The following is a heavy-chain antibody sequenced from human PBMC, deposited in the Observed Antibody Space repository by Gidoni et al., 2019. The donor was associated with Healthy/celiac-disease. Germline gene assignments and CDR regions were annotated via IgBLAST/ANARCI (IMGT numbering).Heavy chain of an antibody. Sequence: QVQLVESGGGVVQTGRSLRLSRAASGFTFSSYGMHWVRQAPGKGLEWVAVISYDGSNKYYADSVKGRFTISRDNSKNTLYLQMNSLRAEDTAVYYCAKDPAYYYDSSGYYPFDYWGQGTLVTVSS. CDR1: GFTFSSYG. CDR3: AKDPAYYYDSSGYYPFDY. J-gene: IGHJ4*02. V-gene: IGHV3-30*18. D-gene: IGHD3-22*01. CDR2: ISYDGSNK.